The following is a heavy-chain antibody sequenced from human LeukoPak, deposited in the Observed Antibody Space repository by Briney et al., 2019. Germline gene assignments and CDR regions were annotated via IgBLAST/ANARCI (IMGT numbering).Heavy chain of an antibody. J-gene: IGHJ4*02. CDR1: GFNFRTYA. D-gene: IGHD3-22*01. CDR3: VKSTYSDTSGYFAFDS. Sequence: GGSLRLSCADSGFNFRTYAMSWVRQAPGKGLECVSTITDSGGTSYYADSVTGRFTISRDNSKNSLYLQMSNLRTGDTAVYYCVKSTYSDTSGYFAFDSWGQGSLVTVSA. CDR2: ITDSGGTS. V-gene: IGHV3-23*01.